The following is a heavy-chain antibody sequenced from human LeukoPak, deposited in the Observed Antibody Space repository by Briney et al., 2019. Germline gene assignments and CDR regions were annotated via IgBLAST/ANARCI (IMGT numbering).Heavy chain of an antibody. CDR1: GYIFTSYW. CDR2: IYPGDSDT. J-gene: IGHJ4*02. V-gene: IGHV5-51*01. CDR3: ASAYSSGPTAPCDY. D-gene: IGHD6-19*01. Sequence: GESLQISCKGSGYIFTSYWIGWVRQLPGKGLEWMGIIYPGDSDTRYSPSFQGQVTISADKSISTAYLQWSSLRASDTAMYYCASAYSSGPTAPCDYWGQGTLVTVSS.